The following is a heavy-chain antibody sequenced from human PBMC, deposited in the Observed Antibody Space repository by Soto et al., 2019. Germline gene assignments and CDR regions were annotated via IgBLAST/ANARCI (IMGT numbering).Heavy chain of an antibody. CDR1: DGSISSYY. V-gene: IGHV4-59*01. CDR3: ARSSSGSYYQQY. CDR2: ISYSGTT. Sequence: PSETLSLTCTVSDGSISSYYWSWIRQPPGKGLECIGYISYSGTTKYNPSLKNRVTILRDTSKNQFSLKLSSVTAADTAVYYCARSSSGSYYQQYWGHGALVTVSS. D-gene: IGHD3-10*01. J-gene: IGHJ4*01.